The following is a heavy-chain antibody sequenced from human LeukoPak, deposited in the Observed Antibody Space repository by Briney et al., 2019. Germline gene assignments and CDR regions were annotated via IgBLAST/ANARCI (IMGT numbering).Heavy chain of an antibody. D-gene: IGHD2-2*01. CDR2: ISGSGGST. Sequence: GGSLRLSCAASGFTFSSYAMRWVRPAPGEGLEWVSTISGSGGSTYYADSVKGRFTISRDNSKNTLYLQMNSLRAEDTAVYYCAKEGHIVVVPSRDYWGQGTLVTVSS. CDR3: AKEGHIVVVPSRDY. V-gene: IGHV3-23*01. CDR1: GFTFSSYA. J-gene: IGHJ4*02.